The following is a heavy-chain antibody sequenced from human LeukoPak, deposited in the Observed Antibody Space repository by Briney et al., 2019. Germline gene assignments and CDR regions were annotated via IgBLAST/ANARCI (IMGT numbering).Heavy chain of an antibody. CDR2: IYYSGST. CDR3: ARENHYDSSIGP. D-gene: IGHD3-22*01. J-gene: IGHJ5*02. V-gene: IGHV4-59*11. Sequence: SETLSLTCTVSGGSISSHYWSWIRQPPGKGLEWIGYIYYSGSTNYNPSLKSRVTISVDTSKNQFSLKLSSVTAADTAVYYCARENHYDSSIGPWGQGTLVTVSS. CDR1: GGSISSHY.